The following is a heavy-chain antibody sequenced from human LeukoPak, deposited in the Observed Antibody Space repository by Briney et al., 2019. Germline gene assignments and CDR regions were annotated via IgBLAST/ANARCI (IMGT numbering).Heavy chain of an antibody. V-gene: IGHV4-59*01. J-gene: IGHJ4*02. CDR1: GGSISSYY. CDR2: IYYSGST. CDR3: ARARYYDYIWGSYREYYFDY. Sequence: SETLSLTCTVSGGSISSYYWSWIRQPPGKGLEWIGYIYYSGSTNYNPSLKSRVTISVDTSKNQFSLKLRSVTAADTAVYYCARARYYDYIWGSYREYYFDYWGQGTLVTVSS. D-gene: IGHD3-16*02.